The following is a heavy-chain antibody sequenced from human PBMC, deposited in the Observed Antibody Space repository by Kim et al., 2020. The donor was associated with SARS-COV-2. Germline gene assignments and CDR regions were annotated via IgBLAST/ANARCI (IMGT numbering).Heavy chain of an antibody. V-gene: IGHV3-23*01. CDR1: GFTFSSYA. CDR3: AKGAQFRPIYCSSTSCALDY. CDR2: ISGSGGST. Sequence: GGSLRLSCAASGFTFSSYAMSWVRQAPGKGLEWVSAISGSGGSTYYADSVKGRFTISRDNSKNTLYLQMNSLRAEDTAVYYCAKGAQFRPIYCSSTSCALDYWGQGTLVTVSS. D-gene: IGHD2-2*01. J-gene: IGHJ4*02.